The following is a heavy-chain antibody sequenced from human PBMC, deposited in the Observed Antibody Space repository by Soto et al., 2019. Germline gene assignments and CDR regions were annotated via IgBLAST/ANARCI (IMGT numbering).Heavy chain of an antibody. CDR3: AKDWVGNRRTYYFDY. CDR1: GFTFSSYA. CDR2: ISGSGGST. D-gene: IGHD3-16*01. V-gene: IGHV3-23*01. J-gene: IGHJ4*02. Sequence: VGSLRLSCAASGFTFSSYAMSWVRQAPGKGLEWVSAISGSGGSTYYADSVKGRFTISRDNSKNTLYLQMNSLRAEDTAVYYCAKDWVGNRRTYYFDYWGQGTLVTVSS.